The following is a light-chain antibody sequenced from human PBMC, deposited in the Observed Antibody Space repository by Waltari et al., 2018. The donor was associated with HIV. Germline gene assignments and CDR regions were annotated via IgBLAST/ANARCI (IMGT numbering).Light chain of an antibody. V-gene: IGLV2-14*03. Sequence: ALIQPAYVSGSPGQSITLSCTVNCADIGFSKFASCYKQHPRKDPPLMIYGVGFRPSVVPSRFSGSRSGNTASLTIFGLQAEDEADYYCCSFTKSDSLVFGGGTKLTVL. CDR3: CSFTKSDSLV. J-gene: IGLJ2*01. CDR2: GVG. CDR1: CADIGFSKF.